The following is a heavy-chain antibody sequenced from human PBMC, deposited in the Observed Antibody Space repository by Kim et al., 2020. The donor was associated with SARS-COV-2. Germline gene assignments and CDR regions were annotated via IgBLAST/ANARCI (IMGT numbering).Heavy chain of an antibody. V-gene: IGHV1-69*13. D-gene: IGHD2-8*02. J-gene: IGHJ6*02. CDR1: GGTFSSYA. CDR3: ARFGTGGYTDYYYYGMDV. CDR2: IIPIFGTA. Sequence: SVKVSCKASGGTFSSYAISWVRQAPGQGLEWMGGIIPIFGTANYAQKFQGRVTITADESTSTAYMELSSLRSEDTAVYYCARFGTGGYTDYYYYGMDVWGQGTPVTVSS.